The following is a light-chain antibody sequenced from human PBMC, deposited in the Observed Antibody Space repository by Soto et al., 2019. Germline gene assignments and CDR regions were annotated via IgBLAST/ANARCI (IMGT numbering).Light chain of an antibody. CDR2: GAS. CDR3: QQYNNWPLA. CDR1: QSVSTK. Sequence: EIVMTQSPATLSVSPGERATLSCRASQSVSTKLGWYQQKPGQAPRLLIYGASTRATGIPARFSGSGSGTEFTLTISSLQSEDCAVHYCQQYNNWPLAFGGGTKVEIK. V-gene: IGKV3-15*01. J-gene: IGKJ4*01.